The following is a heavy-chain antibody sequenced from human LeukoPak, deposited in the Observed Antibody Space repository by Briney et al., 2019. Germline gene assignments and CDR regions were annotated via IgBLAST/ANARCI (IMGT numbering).Heavy chain of an antibody. D-gene: IGHD3-22*01. CDR1: GYTFTGYY. V-gene: IGHV1-2*06. CDR2: INPNSGGT. J-gene: IGHJ4*02. Sequence: ASVKVSCKASGYTFTGYYMHWVRQAPGQGPEWMGRINPNSGGTNYAQKFQGRVTMTRDTSISTAYMELSRLRSDDTAAYYCARVSGYYDSSGPYDYWGQGTLVTVSS. CDR3: ARVSGYYDSSGPYDY.